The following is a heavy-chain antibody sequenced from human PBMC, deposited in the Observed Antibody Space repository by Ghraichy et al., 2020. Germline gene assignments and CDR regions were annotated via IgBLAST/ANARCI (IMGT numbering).Heavy chain of an antibody. CDR1: GGSISSYY. J-gene: IGHJ4*02. Sequence: SQTLSLTCTVSGGSISSYYWSWIRQPPGKGLEWIGYIYYSGSTNYNPSLKSRVTISVDTSKNQFSLKLSSVTAADTAVYYCARGVSRDGYNFDYWGQGTLVTVSS. CDR2: IYYSGST. D-gene: IGHD5-24*01. V-gene: IGHV4-59*01. CDR3: ARGVSRDGYNFDY.